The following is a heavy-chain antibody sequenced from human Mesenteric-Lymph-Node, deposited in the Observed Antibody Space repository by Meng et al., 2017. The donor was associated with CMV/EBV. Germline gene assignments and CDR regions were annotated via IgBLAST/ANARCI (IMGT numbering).Heavy chain of an antibody. CDR3: ARHNLLTGWDV. Sequence: GESLKISCAASGFTFSSYWMSWVRQAPGKGLEWISYISSTSSTIYYADSVRGRFTVSRDDAKKSLYLLMNSLRVEDTAVYYCARHNLLTGWDVWGQGALVTVSS. CDR2: ISSTSSTI. J-gene: IGHJ4*02. D-gene: IGHD3-9*01. V-gene: IGHV3-48*04. CDR1: GFTFSSYW.